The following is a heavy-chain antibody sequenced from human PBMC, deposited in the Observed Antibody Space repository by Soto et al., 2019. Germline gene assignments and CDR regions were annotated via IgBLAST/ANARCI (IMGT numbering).Heavy chain of an antibody. CDR2: ISYDGSNK. J-gene: IGHJ6*02. CDR1: GFTFSSYA. CDR3: ARAMKVVLRFLEWLPTRYYYGMDV. D-gene: IGHD3-3*01. Sequence: GGSLRLSCAASGFTFSSYAMHWVRQAPGKGLEWVAVISYDGSNKYYADSVKGRFTISRDNSKNTLYLQMNSLRAEDTAVYYCARAMKVVLRFLEWLPTRYYYGMDVWGQGTTVTVS. V-gene: IGHV3-30-3*01.